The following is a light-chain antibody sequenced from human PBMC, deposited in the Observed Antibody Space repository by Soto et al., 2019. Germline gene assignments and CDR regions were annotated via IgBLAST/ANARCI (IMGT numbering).Light chain of an antibody. Sequence: DIPMTQSPSSLSASVGDRVTITCRASQSISSYLNWYQQTPGKAPTLLIYAASTLQSGVPSRFSGSGSGTDFTLTISSLQPEDFATYYCQQSYSTPWTFGQGTKVEIK. V-gene: IGKV1-39*01. CDR3: QQSYSTPWT. CDR2: AAS. CDR1: QSISSY. J-gene: IGKJ1*01.